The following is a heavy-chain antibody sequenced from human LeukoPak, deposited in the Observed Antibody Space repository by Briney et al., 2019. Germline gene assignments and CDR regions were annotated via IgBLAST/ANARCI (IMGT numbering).Heavy chain of an antibody. Sequence: SETLSLTCAVYGGSFSGYYWSWIRQPPGKGPEWIGEINHSGSTNYNPSLKSRVTISVDTSKNQFSLKLSSVTPEDTAVYYCVGGPGSLLHWGQGILVTVSS. V-gene: IGHV4-34*01. CDR2: INHSGST. CDR1: GGSFSGYY. CDR3: VGGPGSLLH. J-gene: IGHJ4*02.